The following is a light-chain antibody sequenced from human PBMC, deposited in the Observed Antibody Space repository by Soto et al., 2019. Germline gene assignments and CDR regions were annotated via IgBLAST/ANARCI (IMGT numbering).Light chain of an antibody. CDR2: DAS. CDR3: QQCVYAPLT. CDR1: QSLSKNY. V-gene: IGKV3-20*01. Sequence: EIVLTQSPGTLSLSPGERATLSCRASQSLSKNYLAWYQHKPGQAPRLLIHDASNRATGIPDRFSGSGSGTDFTLTISSLEPDDSAVYYGQQCVYAPLTFGPGTKVEI. J-gene: IGKJ1*01.